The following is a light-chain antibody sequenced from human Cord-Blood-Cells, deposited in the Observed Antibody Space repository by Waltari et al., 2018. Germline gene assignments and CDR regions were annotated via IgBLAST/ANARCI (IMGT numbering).Light chain of an antibody. CDR2: DVS. J-gene: IGLJ2*01. V-gene: IGLV2-14*01. CDR3: SSYTSSSTVV. CDR1: TTDVGGFNS. Sequence: QSVMTQPAPAPGSPGQSITLLSPGPTTDVGGFNSVSWYQQHPGKAPKLMIYDVSNRPSGVSNRFSGSKSGNTASLTISGLQAEDEADYYCSSYTSSSTVVFGGGTKLTVL.